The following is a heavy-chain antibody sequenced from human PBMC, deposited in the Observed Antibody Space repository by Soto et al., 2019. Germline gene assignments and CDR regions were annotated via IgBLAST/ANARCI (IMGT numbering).Heavy chain of an antibody. CDR1: GFTFSSYA. CDR3: AKDCLAGSCLDY. V-gene: IGHV3-23*01. CDR2: ISGSGGST. D-gene: IGHD2-15*01. Sequence: PGGSLRLSCAASGFTFSSYAMSWVRQAPGKGLEWVSAISGSGGSTYYADSVKGRFTISRDNSKNTLYLQMNSLRAEDTAVYFCAKDCLAGSCLDYWGQGTLVTVSS. J-gene: IGHJ4*02.